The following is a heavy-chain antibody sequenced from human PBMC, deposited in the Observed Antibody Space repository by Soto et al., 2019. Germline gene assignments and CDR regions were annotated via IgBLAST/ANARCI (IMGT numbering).Heavy chain of an antibody. Sequence: AXVKVSCKASGYTGTRYAIPWVLQAPVQRPEWMGWINGGNGNTKYSQKFQGRVTISRDTSASTAYMELSSLRSEDTAVYYCRAPGSGYDLLTGFYYLDYWGHGTLVTVSS. CDR1: GYTGTRYA. CDR3: RAPGSGYDLLTGFYYLDY. D-gene: IGHD3-9*01. V-gene: IGHV1-3*01. CDR2: INGGNGNT. J-gene: IGHJ4*01.